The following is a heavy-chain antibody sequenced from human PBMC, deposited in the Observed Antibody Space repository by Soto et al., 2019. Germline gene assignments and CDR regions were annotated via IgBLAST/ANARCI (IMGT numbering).Heavy chain of an antibody. J-gene: IGHJ3*02. CDR2: INPNSGVT. CDR3: ARDGPNDSSGYYFLGVAFDI. Sequence: ASVKVSCKASGYTFTGYYMHWVRQAPGQGLEWMGWINPNSGVTNYAQKFQGWVTMTRGTSISTAYMELSRLRSDDTAVYYCARDGPNDSSGYYFLGVAFDIWGQGTMVTVS. CDR1: GYTFTGYY. V-gene: IGHV1-2*04. D-gene: IGHD3-22*01.